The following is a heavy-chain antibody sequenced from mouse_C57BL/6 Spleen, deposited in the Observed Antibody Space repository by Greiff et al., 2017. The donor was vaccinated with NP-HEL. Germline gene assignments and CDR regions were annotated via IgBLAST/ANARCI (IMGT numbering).Heavy chain of an antibody. J-gene: IGHJ2*01. CDR1: GYAFTNYL. CDR3: AREGGSSYYFDY. CDR2: INPGSGGT. Sequence: QVQLQQSGAELVRPGTSVKVSCKASGYAFTNYLIEWVKQRPGQGLEWIGVINPGSGGTNYNEKFKGKATLTADKSSSTAYMQLSSLTSEDFAVYYCAREGGSSYYFDYWGQGTTLTVSS. D-gene: IGHD1-1*01. V-gene: IGHV1-54*01.